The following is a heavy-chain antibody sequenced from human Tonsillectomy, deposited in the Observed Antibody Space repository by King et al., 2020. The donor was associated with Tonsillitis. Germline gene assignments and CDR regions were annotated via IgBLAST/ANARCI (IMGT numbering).Heavy chain of an antibody. D-gene: IGHD2-15*01. V-gene: IGHV3-7*01. J-gene: IGHJ4*02. CDR1: GFTLSNFW. Sequence: VQLVESGGDLVQPGGSLRLSCAASGFTLSNFWMSWVRQAPGKGLEWVANINRDGSEKYYVDSVKGRFALSRDNAKNSLYLQMNSLRAEDTAVYYCVREYCSGGTCYSAGLWGQGTLVIVSS. CDR3: VREYCSGGTCYSAGL. CDR2: INRDGSEK.